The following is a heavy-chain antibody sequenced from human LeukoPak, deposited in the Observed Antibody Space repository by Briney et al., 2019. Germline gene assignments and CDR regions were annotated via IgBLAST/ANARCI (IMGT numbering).Heavy chain of an antibody. CDR2: IGNTET. V-gene: IGHV3-23*01. CDR1: GFTFSTNA. J-gene: IGHJ4*02. Sequence: GGSLRLSCATSGFTFSTNAMSWVRQAPGKGLEWVSTIGNTETFYADSVTGRFTISRDNSKNTVYLHMNSLRVEDTAVYYCAKDWIQFNRVFDCFDSWGQGTLVTVSS. CDR3: AKDWIQFNRVFDCFDS. D-gene: IGHD2-21*01.